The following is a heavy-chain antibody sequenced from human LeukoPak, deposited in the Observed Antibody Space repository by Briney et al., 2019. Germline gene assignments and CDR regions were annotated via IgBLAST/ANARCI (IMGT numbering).Heavy chain of an antibody. D-gene: IGHD3-22*01. Sequence: PSETLSLTCTVSGGSISSYYWSWIRQPPGKGLEWIGYIYYSGSTNYNPSLKSRVTISVDTSKNQFSLKLSSVTAADTAVYYCARHQFDSSGSHHDAFDIWGQGTMVTVSS. CDR3: ARHQFDSSGSHHDAFDI. CDR2: IYYSGST. V-gene: IGHV4-59*01. J-gene: IGHJ3*02. CDR1: GGSISSYY.